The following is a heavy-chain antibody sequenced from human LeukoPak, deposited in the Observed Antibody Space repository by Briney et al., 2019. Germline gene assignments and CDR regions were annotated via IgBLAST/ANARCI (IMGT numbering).Heavy chain of an antibody. CDR1: GLTFSDHA. CDR3: ARDLGSYGWGNHFDY. CDR2: ISYDGNYN. V-gene: IGHV3-30-3*01. Sequence: PGTSLRLSCAASGLTFSDHAMHWVRQAPGKGLEWLGVISYDGNYNHYADSVKGRFTVSRDNSKNTVYLHKSSLKPEDTAVYYCARDLGSYGWGNHFDYWGQGTLVTVSS. D-gene: IGHD3-16*01. J-gene: IGHJ4*02.